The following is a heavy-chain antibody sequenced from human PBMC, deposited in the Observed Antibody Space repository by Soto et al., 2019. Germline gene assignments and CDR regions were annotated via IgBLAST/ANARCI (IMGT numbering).Heavy chain of an antibody. Sequence: GGSLRLSCAASGFTFSNYGRTWVRQGPGKGLEWVAVITSSGGTTYYADSVKGRFTISRDSSKNTVYLQMNSLRAEDTAIYYCAKGHYVAWFDPWGQGTLVTVSS. V-gene: IGHV3-23*01. CDR1: GFTFSNYG. CDR2: ITSSGGTT. CDR3: AKGHYVAWFDP. J-gene: IGHJ5*02. D-gene: IGHD4-17*01.